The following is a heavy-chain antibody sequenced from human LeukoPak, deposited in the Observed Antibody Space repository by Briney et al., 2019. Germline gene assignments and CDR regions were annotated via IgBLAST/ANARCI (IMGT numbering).Heavy chain of an antibody. CDR2: ISYDGSNK. V-gene: IGHV3-30*18. Sequence: GGSLRLSWAASGFTFSSYGMHWVRQAPGKGLEWVAVISYDGSNKYYADSVKGRFTISRDNSKNTLYLQMNSLRAEDTAVYYCAKWGSGYWGQGTLVTVSS. D-gene: IGHD3-16*01. CDR3: AKWGSGY. CDR1: GFTFSSYG. J-gene: IGHJ4*02.